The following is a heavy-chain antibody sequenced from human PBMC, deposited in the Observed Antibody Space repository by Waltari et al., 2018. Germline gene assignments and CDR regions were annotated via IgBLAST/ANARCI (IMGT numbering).Heavy chain of an antibody. J-gene: IGHJ5*02. D-gene: IGHD3-10*01. Sequence: EVQLLESGGGLVQPGGSLRLSCAASGFTFSSYAMSWFRQAPGRGLEWVSAISGSGGSTYYADSVKGRFTISRDNSKNTLYLQMNSLRAEDTAVYYCAKVGGSGSYFDTGWFDPWGQGTLVTVSS. V-gene: IGHV3-23*01. CDR2: ISGSGGST. CDR3: AKVGGSGSYFDTGWFDP. CDR1: GFTFSSYA.